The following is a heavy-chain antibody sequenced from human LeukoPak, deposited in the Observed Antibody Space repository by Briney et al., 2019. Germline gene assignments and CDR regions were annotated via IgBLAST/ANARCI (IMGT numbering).Heavy chain of an antibody. CDR2: IGAGGTFT. Sequence: GSLRLSCTASGFTFSSYAMNWVRQAPGKGLEWVSGIGAGGTFTYYADSVKGRFTISRDNSKDTLYLQKNSLRAEDTAVYYCAKVSRDGYKSGMDVWGQGTTVTVSS. CDR1: GFTFSSYA. D-gene: IGHD5-24*01. V-gene: IGHV3-23*01. J-gene: IGHJ6*02. CDR3: AKVSRDGYKSGMDV.